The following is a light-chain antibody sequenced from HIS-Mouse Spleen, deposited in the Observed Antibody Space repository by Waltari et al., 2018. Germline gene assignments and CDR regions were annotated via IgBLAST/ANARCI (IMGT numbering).Light chain of an antibody. J-gene: IGLJ3*02. CDR3: QVWDSSSDHWV. V-gene: IGLV3-21*02. Sequence: SYVLTQPPSVSVAPGQTARITCGGNNLGLTSVPWYQQKPGQAPVLVVYDDSDRPSGIPERFSGSNSGNTATLTISRVEAGDDADYYCQVWDSSSDHWVFGGGTKLTVL. CDR2: DDS. CDR1: NLGLTS.